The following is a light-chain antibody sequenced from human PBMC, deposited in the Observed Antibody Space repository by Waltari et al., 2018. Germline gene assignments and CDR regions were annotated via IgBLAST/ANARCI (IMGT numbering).Light chain of an antibody. CDR3: QRRSNWPMT. CDR1: QGVSMY. J-gene: IGKJ4*01. CDR2: DAT. V-gene: IGKV3-11*01. Sequence: EVVLTQSPATLSLSPGDTATLSCRASQGVSMYLAWYQHRPGQGPRLLIYDATNRATGIPARFGGSGSGTDFTLTISSLDPEDFAVYFCQRRSNWPMTFGGGTKVEIK.